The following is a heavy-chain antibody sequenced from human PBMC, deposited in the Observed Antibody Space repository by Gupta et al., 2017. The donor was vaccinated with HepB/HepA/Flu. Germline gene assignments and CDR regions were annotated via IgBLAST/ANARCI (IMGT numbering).Heavy chain of an antibody. D-gene: IGHD3-22*01. V-gene: IGHV1-2*02. J-gene: IGHJ4*02. Sequence: QVQLVQSGAEVKKPGASVKVSCKASGYTFTGYSMHCVRKASGQGLEWMGWINPNSGGTNYAQKFQGRVTMTRDTSISTAYMEVSRLRSDDTAVYYCARDREGRGGYYRFDYWGQGTLVTVSS. CDR3: ARDREGRGGYYRFDY. CDR2: INPNSGGT. CDR1: GYTFTGYS.